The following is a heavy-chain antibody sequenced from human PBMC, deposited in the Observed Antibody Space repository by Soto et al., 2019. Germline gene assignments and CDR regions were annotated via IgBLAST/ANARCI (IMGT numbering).Heavy chain of an antibody. Sequence: SETLSLTCTVSGGSISSYYWSWIRQPPGKGLEWIGYIYYSGSTNYNPSLKSRVTISVDTSKNQFSLKLSSVTAADTAVYYCARVGSSSWFDPYYYYGMDVWGQGTTVTVSS. J-gene: IGHJ6*02. CDR3: ARVGSSSWFDPYYYYGMDV. CDR2: IYYSGST. V-gene: IGHV4-59*01. D-gene: IGHD6-13*01. CDR1: GGSISSYY.